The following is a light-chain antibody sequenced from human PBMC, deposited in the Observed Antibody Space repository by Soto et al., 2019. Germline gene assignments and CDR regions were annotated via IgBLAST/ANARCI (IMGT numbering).Light chain of an antibody. V-gene: IGKV3-20*01. J-gene: IGKJ1*01. CDR3: QQYGSSGT. CDR2: GAS. CDR1: QSVSNNY. Sequence: EIVLTQSPVSLSLSPCERATLSCRASQSVSNNYLAWYQQKPGQAPRLLIHGASNRATGIPDRFSGSGSGTDFTLTISRLEPEDFAVYYCQQYGSSGTFGQGTKVDI.